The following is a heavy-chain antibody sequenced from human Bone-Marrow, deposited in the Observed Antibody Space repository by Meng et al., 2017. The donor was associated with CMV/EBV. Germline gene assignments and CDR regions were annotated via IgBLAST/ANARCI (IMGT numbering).Heavy chain of an antibody. J-gene: IGHJ6*02. V-gene: IGHV3-33*06. Sequence: GESLKISCAASGFTFSSYGMHWVRQAPGKGLEWVAVIWYDGSNKYYADSVKGRFTISRDNSKNTLYLQMNSLRAEDTAVYYCAKDLSRYYYYGMDVWGQRTTVTVSS. CDR3: AKDLSRYYYYGMDV. D-gene: IGHD2-2*01. CDR1: GFTFSSYG. CDR2: IWYDGSNK.